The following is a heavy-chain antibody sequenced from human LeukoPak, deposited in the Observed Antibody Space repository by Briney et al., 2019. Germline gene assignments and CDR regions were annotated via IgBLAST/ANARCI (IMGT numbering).Heavy chain of an antibody. CDR1: GGSISSYF. CDR2: IYNSGST. J-gene: IGHJ6*02. Sequence: SETLSLTCTVPGGSISSYFWSWIRQPPGKGLEWIGYIYNSGSTNYNPSLKSRVTISVDTSKNQFSLKLSSVTAADTAVYYCARVRAPYGMDVWGQGTPVTVSS. CDR3: ARVRAPYGMDV. V-gene: IGHV4-59*01.